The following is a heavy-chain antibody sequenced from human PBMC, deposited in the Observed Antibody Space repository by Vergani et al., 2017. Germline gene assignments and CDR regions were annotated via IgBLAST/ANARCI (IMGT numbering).Heavy chain of an antibody. J-gene: IGHJ6*02. Sequence: QVQLVQSGAEVKKPGASVKVSCKASGYTFTSYAMHWVRQAPGQRLEWMGWINAGNGNTIYSQKFQGRVTITRDTSASTAYMELSSLRSEDTAVYYCAKGGAGYYYGMDVWGQGTTVTVSS. CDR3: AKGGAGYYYGMDV. CDR1: GYTFTSYA. V-gene: IGHV1-3*01. CDR2: INAGNGNT. D-gene: IGHD4/OR15-4a*01.